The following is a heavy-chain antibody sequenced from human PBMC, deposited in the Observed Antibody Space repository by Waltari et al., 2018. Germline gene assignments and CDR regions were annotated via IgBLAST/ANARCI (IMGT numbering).Heavy chain of an antibody. CDR1: GGSFSAYY. D-gene: IGHD3-10*01. CDR2: INHSGST. J-gene: IGHJ3*02. Sequence: QVQLQQWGAGLLKPSETLSLTCAVYGGSFSAYYWNWIRQPPGKGLEWIGEINHSGSTNYNPSLKSRVTISEDTSKNQFSLKLNSVTAADTAVYFCARRSNDAFDIWGQGTMVTVSS. CDR3: ARRSNDAFDI. V-gene: IGHV4-34*01.